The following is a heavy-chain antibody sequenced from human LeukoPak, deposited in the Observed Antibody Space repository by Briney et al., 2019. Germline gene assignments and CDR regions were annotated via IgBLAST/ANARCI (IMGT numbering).Heavy chain of an antibody. CDR3: AADRTAHYFDY. CDR2: IYSSGST. V-gene: IGHV4-39*07. Sequence: SETLSLTCTVSGGSISSSYYYWGWIRQPPGKGLEWIGSIYSSGSTYYNPSLKSRVTISVDTSKNQFSLKLTSVTAADTAVYYCAADRTAHYFDYWGQGTLVTVSS. CDR1: GGSISSSYYY. D-gene: IGHD5-18*01. J-gene: IGHJ4*02.